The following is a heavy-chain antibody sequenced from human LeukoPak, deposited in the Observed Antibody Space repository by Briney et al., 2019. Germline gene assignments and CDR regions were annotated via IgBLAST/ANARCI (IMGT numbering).Heavy chain of an antibody. V-gene: IGHV3-21*01. D-gene: IGHD5-24*01. CDR3: ARDLLRQPMATINPFDY. CDR2: ISSSSSYI. CDR1: GFTFSDYY. J-gene: IGHJ4*02. Sequence: GGSLRLSCAASGFTFSDYYMNWVRQAPGQGLEWVSSISSSSSYIYYADSVRGRFTISRDNAKNSLSLQMNSLRAEDTAVYYCARDLLRQPMATINPFDYWGQGTLVSVSS.